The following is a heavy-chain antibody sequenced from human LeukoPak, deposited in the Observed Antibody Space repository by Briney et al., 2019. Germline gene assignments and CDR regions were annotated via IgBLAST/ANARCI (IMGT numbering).Heavy chain of an antibody. CDR2: INHSGST. J-gene: IGHJ3*02. D-gene: IGHD3-9*01. CDR1: GGSFSGYY. CDR3: ARVPLRYFDWLLVRHAFDI. V-gene: IGHV4-34*01. Sequence: PSETLSLTCAVYGGSFSGYYWSWIRQPPGKGLEWIGEINHSGSTNYNPSLKSRVTISVDTSKNQFSLKLSSVTAADTAVYYCARVPLRYFDWLLVRHAFDIWGQGTMVTVSS.